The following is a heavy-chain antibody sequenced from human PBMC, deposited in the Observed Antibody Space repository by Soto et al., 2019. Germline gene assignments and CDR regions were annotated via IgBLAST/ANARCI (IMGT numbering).Heavy chain of an antibody. V-gene: IGHV4-31*03. J-gene: IGHJ4*02. CDR1: GGSVSSGGYY. D-gene: IGHD6-13*01. CDR2: IYYSGST. Sequence: PSGTLAISCTVSGGSVSSGGYYGSWIRQHPGKGLEWIGYIYYSGSTYYNPSLKSRVTISVDTSKNQFSLKLSSVTAADTAVYYCARVKRRIGYSSSWYVDYWGQGTLVTVSS. CDR3: ARVKRRIGYSSSWYVDY.